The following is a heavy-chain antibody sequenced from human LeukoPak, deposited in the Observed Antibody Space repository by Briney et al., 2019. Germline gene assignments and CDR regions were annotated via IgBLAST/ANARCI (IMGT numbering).Heavy chain of an antibody. CDR1: GFTLSDHY. J-gene: IGHJ4*02. V-gene: IGHV3-72*01. CDR2: SRDKGNSYTT. Sequence: PGGSLRLSCAASGFTLSDHYMDWVRQAPGKGLEWVGRSRDKGNSYTTEYAASAKGRFTISRDDSKNSPYPQMNSLKTEDTAVYYCAREYSSGWDWGQGTLVTVSS. D-gene: IGHD6-19*01. CDR3: AREYSSGWD.